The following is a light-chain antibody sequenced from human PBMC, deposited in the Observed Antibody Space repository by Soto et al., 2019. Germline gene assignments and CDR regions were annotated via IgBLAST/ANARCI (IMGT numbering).Light chain of an antibody. CDR1: QSVSSN. V-gene: IGKV3-15*01. Sequence: EIVMTQSPATLSASPGERVTLSCRASQSVSSNLAWYQQKPGRAPRLLIYDASTRATGIPARFSGSGSGIEFTLTISSLRSEDFAVYYCQQTTTFGQGTKVDIK. J-gene: IGKJ1*01. CDR2: DAS. CDR3: QQTTT.